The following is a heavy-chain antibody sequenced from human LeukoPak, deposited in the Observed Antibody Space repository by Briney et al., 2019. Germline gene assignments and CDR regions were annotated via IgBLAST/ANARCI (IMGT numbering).Heavy chain of an antibody. CDR1: GGSISSSSYY. CDR2: IYYSGSI. CDR3: ASGDYDILTGYSY. D-gene: IGHD3-9*01. Sequence: SETLSLTCTVSGGSISSSSYYWGWIRQPPGKGLEWIGSIYYSGSIYYNPSLKSRVTISVDTSKNQFSLKLSSVTAADTAVYYCASGDYDILTGYSYWGQGTLVTVSS. J-gene: IGHJ4*02. V-gene: IGHV4-39*01.